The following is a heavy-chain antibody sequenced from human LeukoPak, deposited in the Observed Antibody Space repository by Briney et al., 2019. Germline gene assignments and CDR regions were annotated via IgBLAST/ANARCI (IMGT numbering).Heavy chain of an antibody. V-gene: IGHV1-18*01. CDR1: GYTFTSYG. D-gene: IGHD6-13*01. CDR3: ARDLTIAAAGTYGY. Sequence: ASVKVSCETSGYTFTSYGVSWVRQAPGQGLEWMGWISTYNGNTNYAQNFQGRVTMTTDTSTSTAYMELRSLRSDDTAVYYCARDLTIAAAGTYGYWGQGTLVTVSS. CDR2: ISTYNGNT. J-gene: IGHJ4*02.